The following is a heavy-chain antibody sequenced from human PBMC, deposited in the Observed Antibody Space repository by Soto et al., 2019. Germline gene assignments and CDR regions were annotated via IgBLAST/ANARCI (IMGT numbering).Heavy chain of an antibody. Sequence: GGSLRLSCAASGFTFSSYGMHWVRQAPGKGLEWVAVIWYDGSNKYYADSVKGRFTISRDNSKNTLYLQMNSLRAEDTAVYYCAREDGYSGYDSEYYCGMDVWGQGTTVTVSS. CDR3: AREDGYSGYDSEYYCGMDV. D-gene: IGHD5-12*01. V-gene: IGHV3-33*01. CDR1: GFTFSSYG. J-gene: IGHJ6*02. CDR2: IWYDGSNK.